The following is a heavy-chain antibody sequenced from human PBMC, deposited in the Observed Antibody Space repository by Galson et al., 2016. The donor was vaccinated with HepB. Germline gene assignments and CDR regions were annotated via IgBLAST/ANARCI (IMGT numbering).Heavy chain of an antibody. D-gene: IGHD3-10*01. CDR2: IYYSGST. J-gene: IGHJ2*01. CDR1: GGSINNLY. Sequence: SETLSLTCTVSGGSINNLYWSWIRQPPGKGLEWIGHIYYSGSTNYNPSLKSRVTISVDTAKNQFSLKLRTVTAADTAVYYCARVRPNWYFDLWGRGTLVSVSS. CDR3: ARVRPNWYFDL. V-gene: IGHV4-59*11.